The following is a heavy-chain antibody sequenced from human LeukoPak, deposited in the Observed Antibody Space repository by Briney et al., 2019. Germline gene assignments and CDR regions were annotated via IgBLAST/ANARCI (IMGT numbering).Heavy chain of an antibody. CDR3: AREGQWLPDWFDP. Sequence: PETLSLTCTVSGGSISGYYWSWVRQPPGKGLEWIGYIYYSGSTNYNPSLKSRVTISLDTSKNQFSLKLTSVTAADTAVYYCAREGQWLPDWFDPWGQGTLVTVSS. J-gene: IGHJ5*02. D-gene: IGHD6-19*01. CDR1: GGSISGYY. CDR2: IYYSGST. V-gene: IGHV4-59*01.